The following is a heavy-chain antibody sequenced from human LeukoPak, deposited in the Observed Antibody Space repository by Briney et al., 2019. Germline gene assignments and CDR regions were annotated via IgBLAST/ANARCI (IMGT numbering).Heavy chain of an antibody. CDR1: GFTFSDYG. CDR3: VRELPPVVQYYFDH. D-gene: IGHD2-21*01. CDR2: IWYDGSNI. J-gene: IGHJ4*02. Sequence: GGPLRLSCAASGFTFSDYGMHWVRQAPGKGLEWVAGIWYDGSNIYYADSVKGRFTISRDNSRNTLYLQMNSLRAEDTAVYYFVRELPPVVQYYFDHWGPGTLVTVSS. V-gene: IGHV3-33*01.